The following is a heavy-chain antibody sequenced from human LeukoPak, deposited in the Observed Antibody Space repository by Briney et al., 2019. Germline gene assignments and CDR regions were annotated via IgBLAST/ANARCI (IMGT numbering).Heavy chain of an antibody. J-gene: IGHJ6*03. V-gene: IGHV1-69*06. Sequence: SVKVSCTASGGTFSSYAISWVRQAPGQGLEWMGGIIPIFGTANYAQKFQGRVTITADKSTSTAYMELSSLRSEDTAVYYCARDRIAVAGRKYYYYMDVWGKGTTVTVSS. CDR1: GGTFSSYA. CDR2: IIPIFGTA. D-gene: IGHD6-19*01. CDR3: ARDRIAVAGRKYYYYMDV.